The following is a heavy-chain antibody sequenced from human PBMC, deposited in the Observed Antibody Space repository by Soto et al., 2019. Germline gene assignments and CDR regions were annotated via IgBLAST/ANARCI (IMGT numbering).Heavy chain of an antibody. CDR2: INTGGSTI. Sequence: GGSLRLSCAASGFSVSTYEIAWVRQAPGKELEYLSSINTGGSTISDSVKGRFSISRDNAENSLYLQMNSLRAEDTAVYYCAREGYHYDSTVSYLDLWGRGTLVTVSS. D-gene: IGHD3-22*01. CDR3: AREGYHYDSTVSYLDL. V-gene: IGHV3-48*03. CDR1: GFSVSTYE. J-gene: IGHJ2*01.